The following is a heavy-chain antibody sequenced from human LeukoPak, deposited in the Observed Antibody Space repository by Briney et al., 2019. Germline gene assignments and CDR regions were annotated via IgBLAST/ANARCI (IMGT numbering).Heavy chain of an antibody. Sequence: GGSLRLSCAASGFIFSNYGIHWVRQAPGKGLEWVAVISYDGSNKYADSVKGRFTISRDNSKNTLYLQMNSLRAEDTAVYYCARDYGYYYDSSGYQWGQGTLVTVSS. V-gene: IGHV3-30*03. J-gene: IGHJ4*02. CDR1: GFIFSNYG. CDR2: ISYDGSNK. D-gene: IGHD3-22*01. CDR3: ARDYGYYYDSSGYQ.